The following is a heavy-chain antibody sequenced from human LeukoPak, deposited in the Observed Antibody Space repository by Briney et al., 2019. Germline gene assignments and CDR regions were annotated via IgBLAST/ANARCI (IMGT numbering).Heavy chain of an antibody. CDR2: IKQDGSEK. Sequence: PGGSLRLSCAASGFTFSSYWMSWVRQAPGKGLEWVANIKQDGSEKYYVDSVKGRFTISRDNAKNSLYLQMNSLRAEDTAVYYCARPNKPSGWYLYFDYWGQGTLVTVSS. V-gene: IGHV3-7*01. J-gene: IGHJ4*02. CDR1: GFTFSSYW. CDR3: ARPNKPSGWYLYFDY. D-gene: IGHD6-19*01.